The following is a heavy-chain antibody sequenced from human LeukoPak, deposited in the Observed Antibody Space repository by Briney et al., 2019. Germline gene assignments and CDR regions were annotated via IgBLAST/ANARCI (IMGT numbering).Heavy chain of an antibody. CDR2: INPNSGGT. D-gene: IGHD2-2*01. CDR3: ARGAGYCSSTSCSDWFDP. CDR1: GYTFTDYY. V-gene: IGHV1-2*02. J-gene: IGHJ5*02. Sequence: ASVKVSCKASGYTFTDYYMHWVRQAPGQGLEWMGWINPNSGGTDCAQRFQGRVTMTRDTSISTAYMELSRLRSDDTAVYYCARGAGYCSSTSCSDWFDPWGQGTLVTVSS.